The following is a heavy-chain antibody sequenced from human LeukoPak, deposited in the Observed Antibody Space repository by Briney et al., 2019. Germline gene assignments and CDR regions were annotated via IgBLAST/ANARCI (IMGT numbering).Heavy chain of an antibody. CDR2: FFYTGST. J-gene: IGHJ4*02. D-gene: IGHD5-24*01. CDR3: ARHRRDGYNSPIDY. CDR1: GGSISSSSYH. V-gene: IGHV4-39*01. Sequence: SETLSLTCTVSGGSISSSSYHWGWIRQPPGKGLEWIGSFFYTGSTYYNPSLQSRVTISVDTSKNQFSLKLSSVTAADTAVYYCARHRRDGYNSPIDYWGQGTLVTVFS.